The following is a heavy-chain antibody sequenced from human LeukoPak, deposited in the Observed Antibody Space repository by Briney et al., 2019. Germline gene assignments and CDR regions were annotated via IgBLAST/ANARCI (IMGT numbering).Heavy chain of an antibody. D-gene: IGHD5-12*01. Sequence: SETLSLTCAVYGGSFSGYYWSWIRQPPGKGLEWIGEINHSGSTNYNPSLKSRVTISVDTSKNQFSLKLSSVTAADTAVYYCARGLQGYSGYDWGYWGQGTLVTVSS. CDR1: GGSFSGYY. CDR2: INHSGST. J-gene: IGHJ4*02. V-gene: IGHV4-34*01. CDR3: ARGLQGYSGYDWGY.